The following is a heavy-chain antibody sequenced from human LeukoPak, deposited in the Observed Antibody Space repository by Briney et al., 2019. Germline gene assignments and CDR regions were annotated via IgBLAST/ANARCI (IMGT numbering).Heavy chain of an antibody. D-gene: IGHD3-10*01. V-gene: IGHV4-30-4*01. CDR1: GGSISSDNYQ. CDR2: INYSGST. J-gene: IGHJ5*02. Sequence: SQTLSLTCTVSGGSISSDNYQWSWIRQPPGKGLEWIGYINYSGSTYYSPSLKSRVTISVDTSKNQFFLKLSSVTAADTAVYYSARYGSGSTWFDPWGQGTLVTVSS. CDR3: ARYGSGSTWFDP.